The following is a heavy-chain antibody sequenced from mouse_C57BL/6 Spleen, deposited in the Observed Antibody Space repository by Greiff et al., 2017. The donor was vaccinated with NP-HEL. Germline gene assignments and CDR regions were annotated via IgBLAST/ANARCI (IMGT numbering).Heavy chain of an antibody. J-gene: IGHJ3*01. V-gene: IGHV3-6*01. CDR2: ISYDGSN. CDR1: GYSITSGYY. D-gene: IGHD4-1*01. CDR3: AVNCDAWFAY. Sequence: DVKLQESGPGLVKPSQSLSLTCSVTGYSITSGYYWNWIRQFPGNKLEWMGYISYDGSNNYNPSLKNRISITRDTSKNQFFLKLNSVTTEDTATYYCAVNCDAWFAYWGQRTLVTVSA.